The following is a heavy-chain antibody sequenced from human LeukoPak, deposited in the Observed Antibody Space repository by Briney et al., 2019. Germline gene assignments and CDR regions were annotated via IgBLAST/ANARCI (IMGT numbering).Heavy chain of an antibody. CDR2: IIPIFGTA. V-gene: IGHV1-69*13. CDR1: GGTFSSYA. Sequence: ASVKVSCKASGGTFSSYAISWVRQAPGQGLEWMGGIIPIFGTANYAQKFQGRVTITADESTSTAYMELSSLRPEDTAVYYCFYDSSGYSPFDYWGQGTLVTVSS. J-gene: IGHJ4*02. D-gene: IGHD3-22*01. CDR3: FYDSSGYSPFDY.